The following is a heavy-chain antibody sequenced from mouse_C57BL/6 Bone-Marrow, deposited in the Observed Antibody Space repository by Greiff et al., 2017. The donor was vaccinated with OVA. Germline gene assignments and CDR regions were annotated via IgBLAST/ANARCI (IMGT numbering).Heavy chain of an antibody. V-gene: IGHV5-17*01. CDR1: GFTFSDYG. D-gene: IGHD3-2*02. Sequence: DVKLVESGGGLVKPGGSLKLSCAASGFTFSDYGMHWVRQAPEKGLEWVAYISSGSSTIYYADTVKGRFTIARDNAKNTLFLQMTSLRSEDTAMYYCAREAFAYWGQGTLVTVSA. CDR3: AREAFAY. CDR2: ISSGSSTI. J-gene: IGHJ3*01.